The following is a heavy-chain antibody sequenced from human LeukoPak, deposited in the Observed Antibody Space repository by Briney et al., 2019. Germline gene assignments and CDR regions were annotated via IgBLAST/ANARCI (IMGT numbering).Heavy chain of an antibody. CDR2: INQSGST. V-gene: IGHV4-34*01. D-gene: IGHD1-1*01. J-gene: IGHJ4*02. Sequence: PSETPSLTCAVSGGSFSDYDWSWIRQPPGKGLEWIGEINQSGSTNDNPSLKSRVTMSVDTSKSQFSLNLRSVTAADTAVYYCARYVPVKTGTTRASFDSWGQGTLVTVSS. CDR1: GGSFSDYD. CDR3: ARYVPVKTGTTRASFDS.